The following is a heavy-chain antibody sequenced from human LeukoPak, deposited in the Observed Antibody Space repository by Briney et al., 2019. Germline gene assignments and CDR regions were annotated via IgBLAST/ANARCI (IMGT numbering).Heavy chain of an antibody. CDR3: ARLMQMAIPFHYHHSEV. CDR1: GGSITDSFF. CDR2: IPYSGTG. Sequence: SETLSLTCSVSGGSITDSFFWVWMRQPPGKGLEWIGSIPYSGTGSYHPSLRSRVTIDIHTSKRQFSLKVTSVTAADTAVYFCARLMQMAIPFHYHHSEVWGQGTTVTVSS. J-gene: IGHJ6*02. V-gene: IGHV4-39*01. D-gene: IGHD5-24*01.